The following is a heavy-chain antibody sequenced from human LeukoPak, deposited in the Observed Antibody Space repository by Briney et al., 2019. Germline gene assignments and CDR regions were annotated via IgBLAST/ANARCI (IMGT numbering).Heavy chain of an antibody. J-gene: IGHJ4*02. V-gene: IGHV3-23*01. D-gene: IGHD2-21*02. CDR2: ISGSGGST. Sequence: GGSLRLSCAASGFTFSSYAMSWVRQAPGKGLEWVSAISGSGGSTYYADSVKGRFTISRDNSKNTLYLQMNSLRAEDTAVYYCAKDPHCGRDCSTPFDYWGQGTLVTVSS. CDR1: GFTFSSYA. CDR3: AKDPHCGRDCSTPFDY.